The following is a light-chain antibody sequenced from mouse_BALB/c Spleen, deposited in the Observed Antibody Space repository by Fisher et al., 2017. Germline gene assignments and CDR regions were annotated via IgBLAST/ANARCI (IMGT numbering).Light chain of an antibody. CDR3: QQYSGYPLYT. Sequence: DIVLTQTPAIMSASPGEKVTMTCRASSSVSSSYLHWYQQKSGASPKLWIYSTSNLASGVPARFSGSGSGTSYSLTISSVEAEDAATYYCQQYSGYPLYTFGGGTKLEIK. CDR2: STS. CDR1: SSVSSSY. V-gene: IGKV4-57-1*01. J-gene: IGKJ2*01.